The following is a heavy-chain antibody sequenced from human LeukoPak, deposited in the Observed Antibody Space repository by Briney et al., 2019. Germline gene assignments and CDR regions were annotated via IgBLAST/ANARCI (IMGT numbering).Heavy chain of an antibody. J-gene: IGHJ4*02. V-gene: IGHV1-8*01. CDR1: GYTFTSYD. D-gene: IGHD6-6*01. CDR2: MNPNSGNT. CDR3: ARTYSSSSAEFDY. Sequence: ASVKVSSKASGYTFTSYDINWVRQTTGQGLERMGWMNPNSGNTGYAQKFQGRVTMTRNTSISTAYMELSSLRSEDTAVYYCARTYSSSSAEFDYWGQGTLVTVSS.